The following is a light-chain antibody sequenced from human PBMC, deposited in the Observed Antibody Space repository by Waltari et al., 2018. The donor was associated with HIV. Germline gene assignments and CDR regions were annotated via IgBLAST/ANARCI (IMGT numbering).Light chain of an antibody. CDR3: VGWDGSLSGYV. V-gene: IGLV1-47*01. CDR2: KNY. CDR1: SSTIRNDN. J-gene: IGLJ1*01. Sequence: QSVLTQPPSASGTPGQTVTISCSGSSSTIRNDNVHWYQQLPGMTPKLLIYKNYQRPSGVPDRFAGAKSGTSASLAISGLRSEDEADYYCVGWDGSLSGYVFGAGTKVTVL.